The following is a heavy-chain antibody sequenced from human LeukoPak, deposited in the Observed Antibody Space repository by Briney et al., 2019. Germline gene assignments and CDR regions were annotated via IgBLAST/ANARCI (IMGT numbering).Heavy chain of an antibody. Sequence: GGSLRLSCAASGFTFSSYAMSWVRQAPGKGLEWVSAISGSGGSRYYADSVKGRFTISRDNSKNTLYLQMNRRRAQDTAVYYCAKDGGRGSPADVSYYWGQGTLVAVSS. CDR2: ISGSGGSR. CDR1: GFTFSSYA. CDR3: AKDGGRGSPADVSYY. J-gene: IGHJ4*02. V-gene: IGHV3-23*01. D-gene: IGHD3-16*01.